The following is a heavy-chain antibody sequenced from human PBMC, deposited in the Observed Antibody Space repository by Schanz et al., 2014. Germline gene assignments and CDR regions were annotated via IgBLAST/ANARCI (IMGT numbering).Heavy chain of an antibody. Sequence: EVQLVESGGGLVKPGGSLRLSCAASGFTFSTYSMSWVRQAPGKGLEWVSSISSGGSSVYYVESVKGRFTISRDNAKNSLYLQMNSLRAEDTAVYYCARGSQWLVMGMTNYFDYWGQGSLVTVSS. CDR3: ARGSQWLVMGMTNYFDY. V-gene: IGHV3-21*01. J-gene: IGHJ4*02. CDR1: GFTFSTYS. D-gene: IGHD6-19*01. CDR2: ISSGGSSV.